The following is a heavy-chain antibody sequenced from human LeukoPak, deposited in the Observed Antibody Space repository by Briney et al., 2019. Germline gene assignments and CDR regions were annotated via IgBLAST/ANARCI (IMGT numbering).Heavy chain of an antibody. V-gene: IGHV4-30-4*08. D-gene: IGHD3-10*01. J-gene: IGHJ6*02. CDR2: IYYSGST. CDR3: ARTWYYGSGSYYNLYYYYGMDV. CDR1: GGSISSGDYY. Sequence: SETLSLTCTVSGGSISSGDYYWSWIRQPLGKGLEWIGYIYYSGSTHYNLSLKSRLTISVDTSKNQFSLKLSSVTAADTAVYYCARTWYYGSGSYYNLYYYYGMDVWGQGTTVTVSS.